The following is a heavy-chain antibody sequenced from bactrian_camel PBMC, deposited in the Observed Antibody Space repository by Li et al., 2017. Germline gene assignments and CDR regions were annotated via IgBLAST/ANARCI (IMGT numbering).Heavy chain of an antibody. V-gene: IGHV3-2*01. CDR3: VATGSRECDSGSWPVVRFWDY. J-gene: IGHJ4*01. D-gene: IGHD6*01. CDR2: IISSRTMT. CDR1: GLTFSNYY. Sequence: HVQLVESGGGFVQPGGSLRLSCAASGLTFSNYYTNWVRQGPGKGLEWVSSIISSRTMTYYVDSAKGRFTISQDENTLYLQIDSLRPEDTATYYCVATGSRECDSGSWPVVRFWDYWGQGTQVTVS.